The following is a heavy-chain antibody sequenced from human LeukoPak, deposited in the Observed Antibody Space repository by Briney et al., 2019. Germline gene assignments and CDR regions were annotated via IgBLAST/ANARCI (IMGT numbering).Heavy chain of an antibody. Sequence: PGGSLRLSCAASGFTFSSYGMHWVRQAPGKGLEWVAYIRYHGSNINYADSVKGRFTISRDNSKDTLFLQMSSLRTEDTAVYYCAKVLTGYCGRTSCPFDSWRQGTLVTVSS. CDR3: AKVLTGYCGRTSCPFDS. D-gene: IGHD2-2*01. CDR2: IRYHGSNI. J-gene: IGHJ4*02. V-gene: IGHV3-30*02. CDR1: GFTFSSYG.